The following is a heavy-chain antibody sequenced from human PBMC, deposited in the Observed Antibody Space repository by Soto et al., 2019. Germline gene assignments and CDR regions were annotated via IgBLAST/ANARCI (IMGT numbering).Heavy chain of an antibody. V-gene: IGHV3-33*01. CDR2: IWYDGSNK. J-gene: IGHJ6*03. Sequence: GGSLRLSCAASGFTFSSYGMHWVRQAPGKGLEWVAVIWYDGSNKYYADSVKGRFTISRDNSKNTLYLQMNSLRAEDTAVYYCARDGKDSGDNYYYMDVWGKGTTVTVSS. D-gene: IGHD3-10*01. CDR3: ARDGKDSGDNYYYMDV. CDR1: GFTFSSYG.